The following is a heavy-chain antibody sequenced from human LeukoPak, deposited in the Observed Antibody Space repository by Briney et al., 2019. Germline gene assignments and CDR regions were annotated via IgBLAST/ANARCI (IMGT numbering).Heavy chain of an antibody. V-gene: IGHV4-4*07. Sequence: SETLSLTCSVSGGSISGYYWTWIRQPAGKGLEWIGRVYTSGSTHYNPSLKTRLTMSVGTSKNQFSLKLSSVTAADTAVYYCARLITGTTTAFDIWGQGTMVTVSS. CDR2: VYTSGST. CDR1: GGSISGYY. J-gene: IGHJ3*02. CDR3: ARLITGTTTAFDI. D-gene: IGHD1-7*01.